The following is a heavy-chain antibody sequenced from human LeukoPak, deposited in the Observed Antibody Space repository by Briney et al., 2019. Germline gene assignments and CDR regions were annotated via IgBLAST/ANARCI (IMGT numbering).Heavy chain of an antibody. J-gene: IGHJ3*01. V-gene: IGHV3-7*03. CDR1: GFIFNNYW. CDR3: TRALGHSVLAFDV. D-gene: IGHD3-16*01. CDR2: IKEDGREK. Sequence: GGSLRLSCAASGFIFNNYWMNWVRQAPGKGLEWVASIKEDGREKLYVESLEGRLTIARDNAKESLHLQMRNLRVEDTAVYYCTRALGHSVLAFDVWGQGTVVIVS.